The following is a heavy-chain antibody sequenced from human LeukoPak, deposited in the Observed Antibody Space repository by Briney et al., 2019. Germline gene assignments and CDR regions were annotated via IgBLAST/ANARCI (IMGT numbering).Heavy chain of an antibody. Sequence: GGSLRLSCAASGFTFSNYAVHWGRQAPGKGLKWVAVIRYDGSDEYYADAVKGRFTISRDNSKNTLYLQMNSLRVEDTAVYYCAREKQQVILSDAFDIWGQGTMVTVSS. CDR1: GFTFSNYA. CDR2: IRYDGSDE. CDR3: AREKQQVILSDAFDI. J-gene: IGHJ3*02. V-gene: IGHV3-30*04. D-gene: IGHD6-13*01.